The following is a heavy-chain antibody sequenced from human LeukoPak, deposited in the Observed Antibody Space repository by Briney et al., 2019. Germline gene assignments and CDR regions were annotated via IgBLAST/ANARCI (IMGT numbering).Heavy chain of an antibody. CDR1: GDSITTTNF. CDR2: ISLRGRT. V-gene: IGHV4-4*02. Sequence: PSETLSLTCGLSGDSITTTNFWSWVRQPPGGGLEWIGQISLRGRTQYNPSLKSRVNISIDESKNPLYLSLASVTAADTAVYYCSRESGPYCPFGHWGQGTLVAVTS. J-gene: IGHJ5*02. CDR3: SRESGPYCPFGH. D-gene: IGHD1-26*01.